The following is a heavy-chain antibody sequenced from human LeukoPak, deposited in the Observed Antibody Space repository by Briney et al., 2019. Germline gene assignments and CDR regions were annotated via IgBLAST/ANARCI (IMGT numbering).Heavy chain of an antibody. J-gene: IGHJ4*02. CDR2: IHYSGNT. CDR1: GGSITSDY. CDR3: ARGNAARRSAMAMCHFDY. D-gene: IGHD5-18*01. Sequence: SETLSLTCTVSGGSITSDYWSWIRQPPGKGLEWIGYIHYSGNTKYNPSLESRVTMSVDTSKNQFSLKVSSVTAADTAVYYCARGNAARRSAMAMCHFDYGGGGILVTVSS. V-gene: IGHV4-59*08.